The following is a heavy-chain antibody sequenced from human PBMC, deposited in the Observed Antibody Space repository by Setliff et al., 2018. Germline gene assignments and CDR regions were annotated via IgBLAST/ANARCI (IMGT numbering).Heavy chain of an antibody. D-gene: IGHD3-9*01. J-gene: IGHJ6*03. Sequence: GASVKVSCKTSGYTFTDYYIHWLRQAPGEGLAWMGWLNPKKNVTRYAQKFLGRVTMTRDTSISAAYMELITLRSDDTALYYCARDPLPKHYDVVTGYYSAPNYYYMDVWGKGTTVAVSS. CDR2: LNPKKNVT. V-gene: IGHV1-2*02. CDR1: GYTFTDYY. CDR3: ARDPLPKHYDVVTGYYSAPNYYYMDV.